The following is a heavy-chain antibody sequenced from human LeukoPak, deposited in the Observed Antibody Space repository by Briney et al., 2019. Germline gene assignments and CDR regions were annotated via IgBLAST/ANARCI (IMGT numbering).Heavy chain of an antibody. CDR1: GGSISSYY. CDR3: AKDPLSVSSS. J-gene: IGHJ1*01. V-gene: IGHV4-59*01. CDR2: IYYSGST. Sequence: PSETLSLTCTVSGGSISSYYWSWIRQPPGKGLEWIGYIYYSGSTNYNPSLKSRVTISVDTSKNQFSLKLSSVTAADTAVYYCAKDPLSVSSSWGQGTLVTVSS. D-gene: IGHD6-13*01.